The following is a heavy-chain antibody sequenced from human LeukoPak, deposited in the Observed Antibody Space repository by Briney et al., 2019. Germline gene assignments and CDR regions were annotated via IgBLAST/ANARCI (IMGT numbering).Heavy chain of an antibody. V-gene: IGHV3-23*01. D-gene: IGHD1-26*01. J-gene: IGHJ4*02. CDR1: GFTFSSYA. CDR2: ISGSGGST. Sequence: GVSLRLSCAASGFTFSSYAMSWVRQAPGKGLEWVSAISGSGGSTYYADSVKGRFTISGDNSKNTLYLQMNSLRAEDTAVYYCAKGGELLRAFDYWGQGTLVTVSS. CDR3: AKGGELLRAFDY.